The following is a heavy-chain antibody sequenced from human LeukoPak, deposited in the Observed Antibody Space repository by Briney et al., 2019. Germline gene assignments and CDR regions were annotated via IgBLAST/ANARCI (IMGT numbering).Heavy chain of an antibody. Sequence: GGSLRLSCAASGFTFSSYAMSWVRQPPGKGLEWVSAISAGGGSTYYADSVKGRFTISRDKSKNTLYLQMNSLRAEDTAVYYCAKAYYYDSSAYYSGRLLYFQHWGQGTLVTVSS. CDR3: AKAYYYDSSAYYSGRLLYFQH. CDR2: ISAGGGST. D-gene: IGHD3-22*01. CDR1: GFTFSSYA. V-gene: IGHV3-23*01. J-gene: IGHJ1*01.